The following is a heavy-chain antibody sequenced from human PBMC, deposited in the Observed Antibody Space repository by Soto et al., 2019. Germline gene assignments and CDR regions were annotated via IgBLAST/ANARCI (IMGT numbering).Heavy chain of an antibody. CDR1: GGSFSGYY. D-gene: IGHD3-22*01. CDR3: AGGRLILSPYYYDSSGYFPY. V-gene: IGHV4-34*01. CDR2: INHSGST. J-gene: IGHJ4*02. Sequence: SETLSLTCAVYGGSFSGYYWSWIRQPPGKGLEWIGEINHSGSTNYNPSLKSRVTISVDTSKNQFSLKLSSVTAADTAVYYCAGGRLILSPYYYDSSGYFPYWGQGTLVTVSS.